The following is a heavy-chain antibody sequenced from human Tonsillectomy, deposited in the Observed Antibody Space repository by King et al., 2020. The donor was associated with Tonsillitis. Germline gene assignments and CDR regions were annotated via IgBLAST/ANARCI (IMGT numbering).Heavy chain of an antibody. V-gene: IGHV7-4-1*02. J-gene: IGHJ4*02. CDR3: ARVARGVFGELLFY. Sequence: VQLVESGSELKKPGASVKVSCKASGYTFTNYAMNWVRQAPGQGLEYMGWINTNTGNPTYAQGFTGRFVFSLDTSVTTAYLQISSLKAEDTAVYYCARVARGVFGELLFYGGQGTLVTVSS. CDR1: GYTFTNYA. CDR2: INTNTGNP. D-gene: IGHD3-10*01.